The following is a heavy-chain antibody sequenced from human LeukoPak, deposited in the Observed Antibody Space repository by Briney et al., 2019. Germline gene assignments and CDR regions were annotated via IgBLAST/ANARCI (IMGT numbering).Heavy chain of an antibody. D-gene: IGHD2/OR15-2a*01. Sequence: PGGSLRLSCAASGNYWMHWVRQAPEKGLVWVSHINSDGSWTSYADSVKGRFTISKDNAKNTVYLQMNSLRAEDTAVYYCVSFYETNWGRGTLVTVSS. V-gene: IGHV3-74*01. J-gene: IGHJ4*02. CDR1: GNYW. CDR3: VSFYETN. CDR2: INSDGSWT.